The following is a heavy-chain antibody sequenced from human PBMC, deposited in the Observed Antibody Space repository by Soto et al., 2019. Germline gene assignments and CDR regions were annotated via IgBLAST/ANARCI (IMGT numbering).Heavy chain of an antibody. J-gene: IGHJ6*02. Sequence: GESLKISCKGSGYSFTSYWISWVRQMPGKGLEWMGRIDPSDSYTNYSPSFQCHVTISADKSISTAYLQCSSLKASDTAMYYCASPIQLEPRPGLYYYYGMDVWGQGTTVTVSS. CDR1: GYSFTSYW. D-gene: IGHD5-18*01. CDR3: ASPIQLEPRPGLYYYYGMDV. V-gene: IGHV5-10-1*01. CDR2: IDPSDSYT.